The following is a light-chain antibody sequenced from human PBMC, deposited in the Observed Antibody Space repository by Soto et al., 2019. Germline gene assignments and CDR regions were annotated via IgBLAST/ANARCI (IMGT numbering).Light chain of an antibody. V-gene: IGKV3-20*01. J-gene: IGKJ1*01. Sequence: EIMLTQSPGTLSLSPGERATLSCRASQSVSSSYLAWYQQKHGQAPRLLIYGASSRATGIPDRFSGSGSGTDFTLTISRLAPEDCAVYYCQQYGSSPQWTFGQGTKVEIK. CDR1: QSVSSSY. CDR3: QQYGSSPQWT. CDR2: GAS.